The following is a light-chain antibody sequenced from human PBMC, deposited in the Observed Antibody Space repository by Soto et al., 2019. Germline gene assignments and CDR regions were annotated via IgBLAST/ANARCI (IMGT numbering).Light chain of an antibody. J-gene: IGLJ1*01. CDR1: SSDVGFYNH. Sequence: QSVLTQPASVSGSPGQSITISCTGTSSDVGFYNHVSWYQQHPGKAPKLMIYGVTDRPSGVSNRFSGSKSGNTASLTISGLQAEDEADYYCISYTGTSTPYVFGNGTKLTVL. CDR3: ISYTGTSTPYV. CDR2: GVT. V-gene: IGLV2-14*01.